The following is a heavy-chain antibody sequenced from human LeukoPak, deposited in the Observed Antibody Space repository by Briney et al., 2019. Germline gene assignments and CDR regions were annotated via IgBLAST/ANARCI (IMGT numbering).Heavy chain of an antibody. Sequence: MTSETLSLTCAVYGGSFSGYYWSWIRQPPGKGLEWIGEINHSGSTNYNPSLKSRVTISVDTSKNQFSLKLSSVTAADTAVYYCARHSEISGSYHDYYYYYMDVWGKGTTVTISS. D-gene: IGHD1-26*01. V-gene: IGHV4-34*01. CDR3: ARHSEISGSYHDYYYYYMDV. CDR2: INHSGST. CDR1: GGSFSGYY. J-gene: IGHJ6*03.